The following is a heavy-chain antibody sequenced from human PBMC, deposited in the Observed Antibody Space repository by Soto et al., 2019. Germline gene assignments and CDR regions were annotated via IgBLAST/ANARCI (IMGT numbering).Heavy chain of an antibody. D-gene: IGHD2-15*01. J-gene: IGHJ6*03. CDR1: GYPFISYG. Sequence: QAQLAQSGGEVKKPGASVRVYCKASGYPFISYGISWVRQATGQGPEWMGWASGHNGNTYYAQKFQGRVTMTTDTSTNTAYMELRSPRSDDTAVYYCARGTIVERPYFYMDVWGKGTTVTVSS. CDR3: ARGTIVERPYFYMDV. V-gene: IGHV1-18*01. CDR2: ASGHNGNT.